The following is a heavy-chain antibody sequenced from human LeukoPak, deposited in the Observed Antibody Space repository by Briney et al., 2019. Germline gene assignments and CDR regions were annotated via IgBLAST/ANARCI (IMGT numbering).Heavy chain of an antibody. CDR1: GYSISSGYY. Sequence: SETLSLTCTVSGYSISSGYYWGWIRQPPGKGLEWIGSIYHSGSTYYNPSLKSRVTISVDTSKNQFSPKLSSVTAADTAVYYCARRAHHRWELSHNWFDPWGQGTLVTVSS. CDR3: ARRAHHRWELSHNWFDP. V-gene: IGHV4-38-2*02. D-gene: IGHD1-26*01. CDR2: IYHSGST. J-gene: IGHJ5*02.